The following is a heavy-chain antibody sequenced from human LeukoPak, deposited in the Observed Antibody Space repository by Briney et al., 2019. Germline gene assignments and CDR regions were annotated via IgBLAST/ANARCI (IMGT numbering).Heavy chain of an antibody. CDR3: ARDPYCSGGSCNDYFDY. J-gene: IGHJ4*02. CDR1: GFTFSSYW. CDR2: IKQDGSEK. D-gene: IGHD2-15*01. Sequence: PGGSLRLSCAASGFTFSSYWMSWVRQAPGKGLEWVANIKQDGSEKYYVDSVKGRFTISRDNAKNSLYLQINSLRAEDTAVYYCARDPYCSGGSCNDYFDYWGQGTLVTVSS. V-gene: IGHV3-7*01.